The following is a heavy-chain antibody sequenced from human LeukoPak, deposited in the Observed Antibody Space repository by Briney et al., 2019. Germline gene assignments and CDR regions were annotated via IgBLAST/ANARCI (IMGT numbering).Heavy chain of an antibody. J-gene: IGHJ4*02. Sequence: ASETLSLTCTVSGGSISSDSWTWIRQPAGKGLEWIGRLYTSGSTNRGSIKHNPSLKSRVAMSVDTSKNQFSLKLSSVTAADTAVYYCARGSSRLYYYGSGSYPYYFDYWGQGTLVTVSS. D-gene: IGHD3-10*01. CDR3: ARGSSRLYYYGSGSYPYYFDY. CDR2: LYTSGST. V-gene: IGHV4-4*07. CDR1: GGSISSDS.